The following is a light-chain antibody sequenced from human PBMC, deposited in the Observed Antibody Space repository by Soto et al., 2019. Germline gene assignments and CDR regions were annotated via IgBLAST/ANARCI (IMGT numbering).Light chain of an antibody. CDR1: QSISNN. Sequence: IVLTQSSAIVSVSAGGRATLSCRASQSISNNLAWYQQRPGQAPRLLIYGASTRATGISARFSGSGSGTEFTLTITSLQSEDFAVYYCQEYNNWHPITFGGGTKVDIK. CDR2: GAS. CDR3: QEYNNWHPIT. J-gene: IGKJ4*01. V-gene: IGKV3-15*01.